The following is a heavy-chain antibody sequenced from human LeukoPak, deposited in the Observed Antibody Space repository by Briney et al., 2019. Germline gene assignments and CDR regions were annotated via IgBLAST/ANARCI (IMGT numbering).Heavy chain of an antibody. Sequence: GGSLRLSCAASGFTFSRYWMSWVRQAPGKGLELVANIKQDGSEKYYVDSVKGRFTISRDNAKNSMYLQMDSLRVEDTAVYYCAREGYCSSTSCYDYYYYMDVWGKGTTVTVSS. CDR3: AREGYCSSTSCYDYYYYMDV. CDR1: GFTFSRYW. CDR2: IKQDGSEK. D-gene: IGHD2-2*01. V-gene: IGHV3-7*01. J-gene: IGHJ6*03.